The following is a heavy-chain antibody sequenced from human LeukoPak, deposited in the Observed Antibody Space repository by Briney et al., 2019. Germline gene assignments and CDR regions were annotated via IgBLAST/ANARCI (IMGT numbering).Heavy chain of an antibody. Sequence: PGGSLRLSCAASGFTFSSSTMNWVRQAQGNGREWVSFIGRSGDYINYADSVRGRFTLSRDNAKNSLYLQMHSLGAEDTAVYYCASEYCTSTSCSTLGPDDAFDFWGQGTMVTVSS. CDR1: GFTFSSST. D-gene: IGHD2-2*02. CDR2: IGRSGDYI. J-gene: IGHJ3*01. V-gene: IGHV3-21*01. CDR3: ASEYCTSTSCSTLGPDDAFDF.